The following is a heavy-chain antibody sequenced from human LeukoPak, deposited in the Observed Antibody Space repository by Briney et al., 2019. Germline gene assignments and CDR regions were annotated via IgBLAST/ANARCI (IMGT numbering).Heavy chain of an antibody. D-gene: IGHD6-13*01. Sequence: SETLSLTCTVSGGSISSSSYYWGWIRQPPGKGLEWIGSIYYSGSTYYNPSLKSRVTISVDTSKNQFSLKLSSVTVADTAVYYCARHGAAALSYNWFDPWGQGTLVTVSS. J-gene: IGHJ5*02. CDR2: IYYSGST. V-gene: IGHV4-39*01. CDR3: ARHGAAALSYNWFDP. CDR1: GGSISSSSYY.